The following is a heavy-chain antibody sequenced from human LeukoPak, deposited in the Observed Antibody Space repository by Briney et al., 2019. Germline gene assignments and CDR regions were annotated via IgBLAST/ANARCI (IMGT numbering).Heavy chain of an antibody. D-gene: IGHD3-22*01. CDR2: FDPEDGET. CDR1: GYTLIELS. CDR3: ATADSSGYHYFDY. V-gene: IGHV1-24*01. J-gene: IGHJ4*02. Sequence: ASVKVSCKVSGYTLIELSMHWVRQAPGKGLEWMGGFDPEDGETIYAQKFQGRVTMTEDTSTDTAYMELSSLRSEDTAVYYCATADSSGYHYFDYWGRGTLVTVSS.